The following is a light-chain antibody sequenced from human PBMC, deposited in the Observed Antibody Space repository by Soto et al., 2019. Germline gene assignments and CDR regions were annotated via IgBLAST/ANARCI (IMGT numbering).Light chain of an antibody. Sequence: DIQMTQSPPSLSASVGDRVTITCRASQSISSYLNWYQQKPGKAPKLLIYAASNLQSGVPSRFSGSGSGTDFTLTISSLQPEDFATYYCQQSYSIFRTFGQGTRWIS. CDR3: QQSYSIFRT. V-gene: IGKV1-39*01. CDR1: QSISSY. J-gene: IGKJ1*01. CDR2: AAS.